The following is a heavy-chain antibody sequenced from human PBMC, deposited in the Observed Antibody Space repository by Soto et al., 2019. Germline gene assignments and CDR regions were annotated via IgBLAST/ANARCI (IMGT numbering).Heavy chain of an antibody. CDR2: ISANSGNT. CDR3: ATDGNYDSSVRYF. V-gene: IGHV1-18*04. CDR1: GFIFNNYA. J-gene: IGHJ4*02. Sequence: ASVKVSCKAFGFIFNNYAISWVRQAPGQGLEWMGWISANSGNTNYAQKLQGRVTMTTGTSTSTAYMELRSLRSDDTAVYYCATDGNYDSSVRYFWGQVTPVSVSS. D-gene: IGHD3-22*01.